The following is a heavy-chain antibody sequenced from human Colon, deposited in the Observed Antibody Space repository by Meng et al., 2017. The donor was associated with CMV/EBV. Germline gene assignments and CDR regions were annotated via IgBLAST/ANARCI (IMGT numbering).Heavy chain of an antibody. CDR3: AKDRYDSSGFWEYYYYHGLDV. J-gene: IGHJ6*02. V-gene: IGHV3-23*01. Sequence: GSLRISCAASGFTFSSYAMTWVRQAPGKGLEWVAGVSGRGGTTNYADSVKGRFTISRDNANNTLYLQLNSLRAEDTGVYYCAKDRYDSSGFWEYYYYHGLDVWGQGTTVTVSS. CDR2: VSGRGGTT. CDR1: GFTFSSYA. D-gene: IGHD3-22*01.